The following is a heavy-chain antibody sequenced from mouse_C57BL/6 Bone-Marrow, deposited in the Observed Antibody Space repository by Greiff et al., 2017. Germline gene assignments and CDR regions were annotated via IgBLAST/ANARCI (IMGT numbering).Heavy chain of an antibody. CDR3: ATPGGYYAMDY. J-gene: IGHJ4*01. Sequence: EVKLMESGPGLVKPSQSLSLTCSVTGYSITSGYYWNWIRQFPGNKLEWMGYISYDGSNNYNPSLKNRISITRDTSKNQFFLKLNSVTTEDTATYYCATPGGYYAMDYWGQGTSVTVSS. CDR1: GYSITSGYY. V-gene: IGHV3-6*01. CDR2: ISYDGSN.